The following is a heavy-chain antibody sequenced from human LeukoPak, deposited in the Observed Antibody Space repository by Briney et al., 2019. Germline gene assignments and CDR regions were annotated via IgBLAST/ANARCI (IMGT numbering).Heavy chain of an antibody. CDR3: ARAQPHCSSTSCYILGDFDY. D-gene: IGHD2-2*02. J-gene: IGHJ4*01. V-gene: IGHV1-2*02. CDR2: INPNSGGT. Sequence: GSVPVSCKGSGYTFTGYYMDWVRQAPGQGLEWMGWINPNSGGTNYAQKFQGRVTMTRDTSISTAYMELSRLRSDDTAVYYCARAQPHCSSTSCYILGDFDYWGQGTLVTVSS. CDR1: GYTFTGYY.